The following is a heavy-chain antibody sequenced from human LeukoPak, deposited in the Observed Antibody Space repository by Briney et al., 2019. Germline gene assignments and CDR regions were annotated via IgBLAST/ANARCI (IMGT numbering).Heavy chain of an antibody. CDR1: GFTFGDYA. V-gene: IGHV3-49*03. CDR2: IRSKAYGGTT. J-gene: IGHJ5*02. CDR3: TRVVGSSWYGWFDP. Sequence: PGGSLRLSCTASGFTFGDYAMSWFRQAPGKGLEWVGFIRSKAYGGTTEYAASVKGRFTISRDDSKSIAYLQMNSLKTEDTAVYYCTRVVGSSWYGWFDPWGQGTLVTVSS. D-gene: IGHD6-13*01.